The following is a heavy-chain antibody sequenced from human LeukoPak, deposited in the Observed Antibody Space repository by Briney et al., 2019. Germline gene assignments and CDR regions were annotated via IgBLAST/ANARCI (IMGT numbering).Heavy chain of an antibody. CDR2: VYYSGTT. V-gene: IGHV4-39*01. D-gene: IGHD2-2*01. J-gene: IGHJ6*02. Sequence: SETLSLTCTVSGGSISSTTYYWGWIRQPPGKGLEWIGTVYYSGTTYYNPSLKSRVTISVDTSKNQFSLELSSMTAADTAVYHCARLTPSEDIVVVPATRHYYYYYGMDVWGQGTTVTVSS. CDR1: GGSISSTTYY. CDR3: ARLTPSEDIVVVPATRHYYYYYGMDV.